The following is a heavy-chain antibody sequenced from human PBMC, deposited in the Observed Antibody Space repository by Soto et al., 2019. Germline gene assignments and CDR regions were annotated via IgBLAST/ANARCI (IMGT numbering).Heavy chain of an antibody. J-gene: IGHJ4*02. V-gene: IGHV4-30-4*01. CDR2: IYYSGST. CDR3: ASDSGYSYGFDY. D-gene: IGHD5-18*01. Sequence: SETLSLTCTVSGGSISSGDYYWSWIRQPPGKGLEWIGYIYYSGSTYYNPSLKSRVTISVDTSKNQFSLKLSSVTAADTAVYYCASDSGYSYGFDYWGQGTLVTVSS. CDR1: GGSISSGDYY.